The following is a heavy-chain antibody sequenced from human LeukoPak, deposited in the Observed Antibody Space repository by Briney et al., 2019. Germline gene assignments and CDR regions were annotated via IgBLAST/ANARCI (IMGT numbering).Heavy chain of an antibody. V-gene: IGHV3-7*01. CDR2: IKQDGSEK. J-gene: IGHJ5*02. CDR3: ARDHRATYYYGSGSLPGFP. D-gene: IGHD3-10*01. Sequence: GGSLRLSCAASGFIFSDYWMTWVRQAPGKGLEWVANIKQDGSEKYYVDSLKDRFTISRDNAKNSLYLQMNSLRAEDTAVYYCARDHRATYYYGSGSLPGFPWGQGTLVTVSS. CDR1: GFIFSDYW.